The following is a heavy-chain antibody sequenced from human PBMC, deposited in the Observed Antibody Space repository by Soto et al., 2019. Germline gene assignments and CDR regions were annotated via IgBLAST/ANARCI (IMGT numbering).Heavy chain of an antibody. Sequence: GGSLRLSCAASGFTFSAYGMHWVRQAPGKGLEWVAVIWYDGGSKYYADSVKGRFTISRDNSKNTLYLQMNSLRAEDTAVYYCARALSGSYAIDYWGQGTLVTVS. CDR1: GFTFSAYG. CDR3: ARALSGSYAIDY. J-gene: IGHJ4*02. CDR2: IWYDGGSK. V-gene: IGHV3-33*01. D-gene: IGHD1-26*01.